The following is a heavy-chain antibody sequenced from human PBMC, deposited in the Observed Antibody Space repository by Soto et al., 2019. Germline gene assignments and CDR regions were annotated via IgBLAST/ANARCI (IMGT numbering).Heavy chain of an antibody. D-gene: IGHD2-21*01. CDR3: AHAYGGTSWPNDAFDV. V-gene: IGHV2-5*02. CDR2: IFWDDDP. Sequence: QITLKESGPTVVKPTQTLTLTCIFSGFSFSADGVAVGWIRQPPGKALEWLALIFWDDDPRYSPSLKSRLTITNDTPKNQVVLTMTNMDPVDTGTYYCAHAYGGTSWPNDAFDVWGQGTVVTVSS. J-gene: IGHJ3*01. CDR1: GFSFSADGVA.